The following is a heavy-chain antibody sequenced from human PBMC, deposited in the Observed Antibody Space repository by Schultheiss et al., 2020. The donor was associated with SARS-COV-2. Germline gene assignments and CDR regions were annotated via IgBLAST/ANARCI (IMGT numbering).Heavy chain of an antibody. D-gene: IGHD6-13*01. V-gene: IGHV3-66*01. CDR2: IYSGGST. CDR1: GFTFSSYA. Sequence: GGSLRLSCAASGFTFSSYAMSWVRQAPGKGLEWVSVIYSGGSTYYADSVKGRFTISRDNAKNTLYLQMNSLRAEDTAVYYCTRDDAAGGIDFWGQGTLVTVSS. J-gene: IGHJ4*02. CDR3: TRDDAAGGIDF.